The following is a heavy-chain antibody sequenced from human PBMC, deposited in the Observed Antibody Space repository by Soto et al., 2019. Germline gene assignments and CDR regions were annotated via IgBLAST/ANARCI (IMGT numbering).Heavy chain of an antibody. CDR1: GVSITDDY. Sequence: SETLSLTCSVSGVSITDDYWTCCGHPPFMRLEWIGYIHSSGITNYNPSLKSRLTMSLDTSKNQVSLRLSAVTAADTAVYYCTRDRHSVRAAGSWSDPWGQGTLVTVSS. V-gene: IGHV4-59*12. J-gene: IGHJ5*02. D-gene: IGHD6-13*01. CDR3: TRDRHSVRAAGSWSDP. CDR2: IHSSGIT.